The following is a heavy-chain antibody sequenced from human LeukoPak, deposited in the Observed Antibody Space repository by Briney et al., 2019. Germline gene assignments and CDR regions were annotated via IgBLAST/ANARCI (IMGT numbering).Heavy chain of an antibody. CDR2: IYYSGST. CDR1: GSSISSSIYY. D-gene: IGHD2/OR15-2a*01. CDR3: ARLTIYASGEDS. V-gene: IGHV4-39*01. J-gene: IGHJ4*02. Sequence: KPSETLSLTCTVSGSSISSSIYYWGWIRQPPGKGLEWIGSIYYSGSTYYDPSLKSRVTISVDTSKNQFSLKLSSVTAADTAVYYCARLTIYASGEDSWGQGTLVTVSS.